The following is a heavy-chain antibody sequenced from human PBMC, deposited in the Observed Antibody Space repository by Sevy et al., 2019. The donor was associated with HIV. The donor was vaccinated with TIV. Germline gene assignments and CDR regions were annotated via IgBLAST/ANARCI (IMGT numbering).Heavy chain of an antibody. CDR2: IKQDGSEK. CDR1: GFTFSSYW. Sequence: GGSLRLSCAASGFTFSSYWMSWVRQAPGKGLEWVANIKQDGSEKYYVDSVKGRFTISRDNSKNMVYLQMNSLRVEDTAIYYCARDRGEILRSAFKSWGQGTLVTVSS. J-gene: IGHJ4*02. V-gene: IGHV3-7*01. CDR3: ARDRGEILRSAFKS. D-gene: IGHD3-10*01.